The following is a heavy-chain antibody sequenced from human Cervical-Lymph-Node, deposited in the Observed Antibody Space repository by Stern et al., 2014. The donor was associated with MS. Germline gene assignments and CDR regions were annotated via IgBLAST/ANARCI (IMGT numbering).Heavy chain of an antibody. CDR3: ARSFGGTIVFDY. CDR1: GFSLSTTEVS. Sequence: QVTLRESGPTLVKPTQTLTLTCTFSGFSLSTTEVSVGWIRQPPGKALEWLALIYCDDDKRYNPSLKSRLNITKDASKDQVVFTMTNVDHVDTATYYCARSFGGTIVFDYWGQGTLVTVSS. CDR2: IYCDDDK. D-gene: IGHD3-16*02. V-gene: IGHV2-5*02. J-gene: IGHJ4*02.